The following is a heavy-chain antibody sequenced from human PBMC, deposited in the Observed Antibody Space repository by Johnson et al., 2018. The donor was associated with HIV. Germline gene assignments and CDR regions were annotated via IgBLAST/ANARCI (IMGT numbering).Heavy chain of an antibody. Sequence: VQLVESGGGLVQPGGSLRLSCAASGFTFSSYSMNWVRQAPGKGLEWVSYISSSSSTIYYADSVKGRFTISRDNAKNSLYLQMNSLRAEDTAVYYCAGGASGRRGWGAFDIWGQGTMVTVSS. J-gene: IGHJ3*02. CDR2: ISSSSSTI. CDR1: GFTFSSYS. D-gene: IGHD6-19*01. V-gene: IGHV3-48*01. CDR3: AGGASGRRGWGAFDI.